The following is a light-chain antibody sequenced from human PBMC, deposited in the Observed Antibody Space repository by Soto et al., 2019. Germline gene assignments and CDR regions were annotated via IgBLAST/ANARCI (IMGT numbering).Light chain of an antibody. CDR3: SSYAGSSNV. J-gene: IGLJ1*01. Sequence: QSALAQPPFASGSPGQSVAISRTGTSSDVGGYNYVSWYQQHPGKAPKLMIYEVNKRPSGVPDRFSGSKSGNTASLTVSGLQAEDEADYFCSSYAGSSNVFGTGTKVTVL. V-gene: IGLV2-8*01. CDR1: SSDVGGYNY. CDR2: EVN.